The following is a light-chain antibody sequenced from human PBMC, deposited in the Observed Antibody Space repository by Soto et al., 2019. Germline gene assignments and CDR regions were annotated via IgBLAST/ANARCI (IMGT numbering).Light chain of an antibody. CDR1: QSVLYSSNNKNY. CDR3: QQYYSTPIT. V-gene: IGKV4-1*01. CDR2: WAS. Sequence: DIVMTQSPDSLAVSLGERATINCKSSQSVLYSSNNKNYLAWYQQKPGQPPKLLIYWASTRDSGVPDRFSGSGSGTDFTLTIISLKAEDVAVYYCQQYYSTPITFGPGTKVDIK. J-gene: IGKJ3*01.